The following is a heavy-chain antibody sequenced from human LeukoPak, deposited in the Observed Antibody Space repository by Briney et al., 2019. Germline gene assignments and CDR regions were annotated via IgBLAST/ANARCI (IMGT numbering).Heavy chain of an antibody. CDR3: ARAPYYDYVWGSYRHNTWFDP. V-gene: IGHV4-34*01. D-gene: IGHD3-16*02. CDR1: GGSFSGYY. Sequence: SETLSLTCAVYGGSFSGYYWSWIRQPPGKGLEWIGEINHSGSTNYNPSLKSRVTISVVTSKNQFSLKLSSVTAADTAVYYCARAPYYDYVWGSYRHNTWFDPWGQGTLVTVSS. CDR2: INHSGST. J-gene: IGHJ5*02.